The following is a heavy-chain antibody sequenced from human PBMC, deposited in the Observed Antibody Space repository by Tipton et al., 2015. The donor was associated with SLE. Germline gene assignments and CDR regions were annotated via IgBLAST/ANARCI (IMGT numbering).Heavy chain of an antibody. J-gene: IGHJ3*02. CDR3: ASPLWFGELLYAFDI. Sequence: QSGAEVKKPGSSVKVSCKASGGTFSSYAISWVRQAPGQGLEWMGGIIPIFGTANYAQKFQGRVTITADESTSTAYMELSSLRSDDTAVYYCASPLWFGELLYAFDIWGQGTMVTVSS. CDR2: IIPIFGTA. D-gene: IGHD3-10*01. V-gene: IGHV1-69*01. CDR1: GGTFSSYA.